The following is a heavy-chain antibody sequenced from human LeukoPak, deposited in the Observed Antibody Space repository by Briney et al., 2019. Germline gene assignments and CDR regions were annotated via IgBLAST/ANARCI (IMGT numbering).Heavy chain of an antibody. J-gene: IGHJ4*02. CDR1: GFTSSSYG. CDR2: IRYDGSNK. Sequence: GGSLRLSCAASGFTSSSYGMHWVRQAPGKGLEWVAFIRYDGSNKYYADSVKGRFTISRDNSKNTLYLQMNSLRAEDTAVYYCAKASGSYYGLYFDYWGQGTLVTVSS. D-gene: IGHD3-10*01. V-gene: IGHV3-30*02. CDR3: AKASGSYYGLYFDY.